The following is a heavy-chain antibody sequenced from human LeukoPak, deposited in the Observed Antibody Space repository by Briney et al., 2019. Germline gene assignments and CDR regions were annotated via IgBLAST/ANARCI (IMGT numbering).Heavy chain of an antibody. CDR2: VSYSVTP. J-gene: IGHJ2*01. V-gene: IGHV4-59*01. CDR1: GGSISSYY. CDR3: AREMEGDYFFDL. D-gene: IGHD3-16*01. Sequence: PSETLSLTCTVSGGSISSYYWSWIRQPPGRGLEWIGSVSYSVTPRYSPSLKSRLLISVDRSENRVSLRLNSATAADTAVYYCAREMEGDYFFDLWGRGTLITVSS.